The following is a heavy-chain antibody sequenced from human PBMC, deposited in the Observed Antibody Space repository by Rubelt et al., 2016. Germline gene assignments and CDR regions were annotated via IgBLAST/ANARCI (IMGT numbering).Heavy chain of an antibody. J-gene: IGHJ6*03. D-gene: IGHD3-9*01. CDR3: ARSAYDILTGYGYMDV. V-gene: IGHV4-39*01. CDR2: IYYSGST. Sequence: QLQLQESGPGLVKPSETLSLTCTVSGGSISSGSYYWGWIRQPPGKELEWIGSIYYSGSTYYNPSLKSRVTISVDTSKNQFSLQLNSVTPEDTAVYYCARSAYDILTGYGYMDVWGKGTTVTVSS. CDR1: GGSISSGSYY.